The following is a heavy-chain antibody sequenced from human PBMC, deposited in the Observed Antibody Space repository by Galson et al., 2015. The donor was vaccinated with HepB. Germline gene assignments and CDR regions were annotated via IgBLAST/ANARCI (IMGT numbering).Heavy chain of an antibody. J-gene: IGHJ6*02. CDR3: AKSLGTGAARGLDV. CDR2: ISGGGDGT. D-gene: IGHD2-8*02. Sequence: SLRLSCAASGFTFSSYAISWVRQAPGKGLEWVSTISGGGDGTYYADSVKGQYTVSRDNAKNTLSLQMNSLRDEDTAVYYCAKSLGTGAARGLDVWGQGTTVTVSS. V-gene: IGHV3-23*01. CDR1: GFTFSSYA.